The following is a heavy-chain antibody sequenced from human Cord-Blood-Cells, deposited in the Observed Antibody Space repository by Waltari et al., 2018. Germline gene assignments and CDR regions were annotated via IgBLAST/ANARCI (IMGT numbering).Heavy chain of an antibody. CDR3: ASAGELRY. CDR2: INHSGRT. D-gene: IGHD7-27*01. J-gene: IGHJ4*02. V-gene: IGHV4-34*01. Sequence: QVQLQQWGAGLLKPSETLSLTCAVYGGSFSGYYWSWIRQPPGKGLEWSGEINHSGRTSYDPSLKSRVTISVDTSKNQFSLKLSSVTAADTAVYYCASAGELRYWGQGTLVTVSS. CDR1: GGSFSGYY.